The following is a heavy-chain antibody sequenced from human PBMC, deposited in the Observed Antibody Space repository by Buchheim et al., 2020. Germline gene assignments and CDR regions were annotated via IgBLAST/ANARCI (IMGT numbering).Heavy chain of an antibody. Sequence: QVQLQESGPGLVNPSQTLSLTCTVSGGSISSGSYYWSWIRQPAGKGLEWIGRNYTSGSTNYNPSLKSRVTIPVDPSKNQFSLKLSSVTAADTAVYYCARLYYDFWRTEVYYYGMDVWGQGTT. V-gene: IGHV4-61*02. J-gene: IGHJ6*02. D-gene: IGHD3-3*01. CDR1: GGSISSGSYY. CDR2: NYTSGST. CDR3: ARLYYDFWRTEVYYYGMDV.